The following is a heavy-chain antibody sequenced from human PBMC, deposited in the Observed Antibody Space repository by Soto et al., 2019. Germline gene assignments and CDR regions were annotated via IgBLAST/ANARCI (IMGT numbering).Heavy chain of an antibody. D-gene: IGHD6-6*01. CDR2: IGAYNGNT. CDR3: ARVRQLVGYLYYHMDV. CDR1: GYTFTNYG. V-gene: IGHV1-18*01. J-gene: IGHJ6*03. Sequence: QVQLLQSGAEVKKPGASVKVSCKASGYTFTNYGITWVRQAPGQGLEWMGWIGAYNGNTHYTERLQGRVTMTTDTSTSTAYMELRGLRSDDSAVYYCARVRQLVGYLYYHMDVWGNGTTVTVSS.